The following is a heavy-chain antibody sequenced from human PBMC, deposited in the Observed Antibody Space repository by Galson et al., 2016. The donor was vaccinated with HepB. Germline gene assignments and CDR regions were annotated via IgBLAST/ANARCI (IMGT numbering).Heavy chain of an antibody. CDR3: NTEGRPAGY. CDR1: GFTFSNAW. J-gene: IGHJ4*02. Sequence: SLRLSCAASGFTFSNAWMSRVRQVPGKGLEWVGRIKSMSDGGTIDYAPPVKGRFSISRDDSKNTVFLQMNSLKTEDTAVYYCNTEGRPAGYWGQGTLVTVSS. CDR2: IKSMSDGGTI. V-gene: IGHV3-15*01.